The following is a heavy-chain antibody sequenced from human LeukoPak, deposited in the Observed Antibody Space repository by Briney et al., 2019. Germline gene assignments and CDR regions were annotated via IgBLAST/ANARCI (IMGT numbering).Heavy chain of an antibody. CDR1: GYSFTSYW. CDR3: ARATGLLDYYYYYGMDV. Sequence: GESLKISCKGSGYSFTSYWIGWVRQMPGKGLKWMGIIYPGDSDTRYSPSFQGQVTISADKSISTAYLQWSSLKASDTAMYYCARATGLLDYYYYYGMDVWGQGTTVTVSS. V-gene: IGHV5-51*01. J-gene: IGHJ6*02. CDR2: IYPGDSDT. D-gene: IGHD3-22*01.